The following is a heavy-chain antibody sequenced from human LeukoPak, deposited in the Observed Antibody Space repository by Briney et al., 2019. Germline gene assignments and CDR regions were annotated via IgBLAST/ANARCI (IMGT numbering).Heavy chain of an antibody. V-gene: IGHV3-48*03. CDR3: ARDFSHGVPIQLLDY. J-gene: IGHJ4*02. CDR1: GFTFSSYE. CDR2: ISSSGSTI. Sequence: PGGSLRLSCAASGFTFSSYEMNWVRQAPGKGLEWVSYISSSGSTIYYADSVKGRFTISRDNAKNSLYLQMNSLRAEDTAVYYCARDFSHGVPIQLLDYWGQGTLVTVSS. D-gene: IGHD5-18*01.